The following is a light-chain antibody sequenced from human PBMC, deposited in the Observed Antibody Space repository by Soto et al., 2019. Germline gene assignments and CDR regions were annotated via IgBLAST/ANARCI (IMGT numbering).Light chain of an antibody. V-gene: IGLV2-8*01. CDR1: ISDVGGYNY. J-gene: IGLJ2*01. Sequence: QSVLTQPPSASGSPGQSVTISCTGTISDVGGYNYVSWYQQHPGKAPKLMIYEVSERPSGVPDRFSGSKSGNTASLTVSALHAEDEADYSWGSYACFNNFVAFGGVSKVT. CDR3: GSYACFNNFVA. CDR2: EVS.